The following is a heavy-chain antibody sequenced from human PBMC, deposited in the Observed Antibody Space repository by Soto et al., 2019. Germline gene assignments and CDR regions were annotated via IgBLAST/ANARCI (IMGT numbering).Heavy chain of an antibody. D-gene: IGHD1-1*01. CDR1: GGTFSSYA. Sequence: QVQLVQSGAEVKKPGSSVKVSCKASGGTFSSYAISWVRQAPGQGLEWMGGIIPIFGTANYAQKFQGRVPITADESTSTAYVELSSLRSEDTAVYYCAREKGLERLAHYGMDVWGQGTTVTVSS. CDR2: IIPIFGTA. J-gene: IGHJ6*02. CDR3: AREKGLERLAHYGMDV. V-gene: IGHV1-69*01.